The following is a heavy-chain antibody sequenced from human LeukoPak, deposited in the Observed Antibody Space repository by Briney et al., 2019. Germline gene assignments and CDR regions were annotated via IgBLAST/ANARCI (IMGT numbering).Heavy chain of an antibody. CDR2: INHSGST. CDR3: ASDYGDYEDWFDP. Sequence: SETLSLTCAVSGGSFSGYYWSWIRQPPGKGLEWIGEINHSGSTNYNPSLKSRVTISVDTSKNQFSLKLSSVTAADTAVYYCASDYGDYEDWFDPWGQGTLVTVSS. CDR1: GGSFSGYY. V-gene: IGHV4-34*01. D-gene: IGHD4-17*01. J-gene: IGHJ5*02.